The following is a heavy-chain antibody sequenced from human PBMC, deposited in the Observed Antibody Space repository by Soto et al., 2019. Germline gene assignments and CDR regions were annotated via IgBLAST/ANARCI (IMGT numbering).Heavy chain of an antibody. CDR3: ARGGGCSSTSCYEWFNWLTHAFDI. V-gene: IGHV3-30-3*01. CDR2: ISYDGSNK. D-gene: IGHD2-2*01. CDR1: GFTFSSYA. J-gene: IGHJ3*02. Sequence: HPGGSLRLSCAASGFTFSSYAMHWVRQAPGKGLEWVAVISYDGSNKYYADSVKGRFTISRDNSKNTLYLQMNSLRAEDTAVYYCARGGGCSSTSCYEWFNWLTHAFDIWGQGTMVTVSS.